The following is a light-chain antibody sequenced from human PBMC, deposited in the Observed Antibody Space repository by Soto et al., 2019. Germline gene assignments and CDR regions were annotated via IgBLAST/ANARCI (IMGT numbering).Light chain of an antibody. CDR3: QQYDSYPLT. V-gene: IGKV1-5*01. CDR1: QSINNL. J-gene: IGKJ4*01. CDR2: DVS. Sequence: DVQMTQSPSTLSASVGDRVTITFRASQSINNLLAWYQQKPGKAPKFLIYDVSTLESGVPSRFSGSGSGTEFTLTISSLQPEDFATYYCQQYDSYPLTFGGGTKVDI.